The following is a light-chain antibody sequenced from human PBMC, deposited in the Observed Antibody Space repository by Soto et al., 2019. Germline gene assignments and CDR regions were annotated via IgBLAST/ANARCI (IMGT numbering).Light chain of an antibody. CDR1: QSLSTR. CDR2: DAS. CDR3: QQANSFPIT. V-gene: IGKV1-12*01. J-gene: IGKJ5*01. Sequence: DIQMTQSTSSLSASVGDGVTIICRASQSLSTRLAWYQQKPGKAPKVLIYDASSLQSGVPSRFSGSGFGTDFTLTIDSLQPEDFATYYCQQANSFPITFGQGTRLEI.